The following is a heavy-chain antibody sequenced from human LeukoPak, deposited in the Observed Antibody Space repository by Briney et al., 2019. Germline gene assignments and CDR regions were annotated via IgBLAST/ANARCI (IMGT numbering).Heavy chain of an antibody. CDR2: ISAYNGNT. Sequence: ASVKVSCKASGYTFTSYGISWVRQAPGQGLEWTGWISAYNGNTNYAQKLQGRVTMTTDTSTSTAYMELRSLRSDDTAVYYCAKIIQTAAGRYYYYGMDVWGQGTTVTVSS. V-gene: IGHV1-18*01. J-gene: IGHJ6*02. CDR1: GYTFTSYG. D-gene: IGHD6-13*01. CDR3: AKIIQTAAGRYYYYGMDV.